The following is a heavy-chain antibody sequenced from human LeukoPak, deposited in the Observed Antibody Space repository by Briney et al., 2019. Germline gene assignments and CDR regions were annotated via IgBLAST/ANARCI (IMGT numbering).Heavy chain of an antibody. CDR1: GGSFSGYY. Sequence: SETLSLTCAVYGGSFSGYYWSWIRQPPGKGLEWIGEINHSGSTNYNPSLKSRVTISVDTSKNQFSLKLSSVTAADTAVYYCARVVPAAISHSSGWYGPLDYWGQGTLVTASS. CDR3: ARVVPAAISHSSGWYGPLDY. J-gene: IGHJ4*02. CDR2: INHSGST. D-gene: IGHD2-2*02. V-gene: IGHV4-34*01.